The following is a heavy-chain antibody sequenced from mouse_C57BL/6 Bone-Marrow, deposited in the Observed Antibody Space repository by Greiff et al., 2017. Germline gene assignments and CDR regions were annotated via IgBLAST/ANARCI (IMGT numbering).Heavy chain of an antibody. J-gene: IGHJ4*01. V-gene: IGHV10-3*01. CDR1: GFTFNTYA. D-gene: IGHD2-4*01. CDR2: IRSKSSNYAT. CDR3: VRDDYVTYAMDY. Sequence: EVQGVESGGGLVQPKGSLKLSCAASGFTFNTYAMHWVRQAPGKGLEWVARIRSKSSNYATYYADSVKDRFTISRDDSQSMLYLQMNNLKTEDAAVYYCVRDDYVTYAMDYWGQGTSVTVSA.